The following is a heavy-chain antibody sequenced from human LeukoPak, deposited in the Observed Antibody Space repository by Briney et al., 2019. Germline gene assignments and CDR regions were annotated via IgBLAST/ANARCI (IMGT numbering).Heavy chain of an antibody. CDR2: IYYSGST. D-gene: IGHD3-22*01. V-gene: IGHV4-59*01. J-gene: IGHJ3*02. Sequence: SETLSLTCTVSGGSISSYYWSWIRQPPGKGLEWIGYIYYSGSTNYNPSLKSRVTISVDTSKNQFSLKLSSVTAVDTAVYYCARVVGYYYDSSGYYDIWGQGTMVTVSS. CDR3: ARVVGYYYDSSGYYDI. CDR1: GGSISSYY.